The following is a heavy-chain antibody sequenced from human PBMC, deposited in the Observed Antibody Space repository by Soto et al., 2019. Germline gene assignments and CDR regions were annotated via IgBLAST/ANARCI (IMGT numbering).Heavy chain of an antibody. CDR1: GFTFSPYW. CDR2: INGDGRAI. D-gene: IGHD2-15*01. Sequence: EAQLVESGGGLVQPGGSLRLSCAASGFTFSPYWMHWVRQAPGKGLVWVSHINGDGRAIIYADSVKGRFTISRDNAKNTLYLQMNSLRAEDTAVYYCARDRGYPDSFDIWGQGTVVNVSS. J-gene: IGHJ3*02. CDR3: ARDRGYPDSFDI. V-gene: IGHV3-74*01.